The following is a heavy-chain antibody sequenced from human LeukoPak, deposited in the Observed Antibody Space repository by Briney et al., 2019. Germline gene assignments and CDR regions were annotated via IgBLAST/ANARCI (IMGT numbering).Heavy chain of an antibody. Sequence: GGSLRLSCAASGFTFSDYYMSWIRQAPGKGLEWVSYISSSGSTIYYADSVKGRFTISRDNARNSLYLQMNSLRAEDMAVYYCARGGSTSSWFWNDWGQGTLVTVSS. D-gene: IGHD6-13*01. CDR1: GFTFSDYY. J-gene: IGHJ4*02. CDR3: ARGGSTSSWFWND. CDR2: ISSSGSTI. V-gene: IGHV3-11*04.